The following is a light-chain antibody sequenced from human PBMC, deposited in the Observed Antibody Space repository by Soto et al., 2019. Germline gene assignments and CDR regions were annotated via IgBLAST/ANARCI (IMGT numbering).Light chain of an antibody. V-gene: IGKV3-20*01. J-gene: IGKJ5*01. CDR1: QSVSSNY. Sequence: EIVLTQSPDTLSLSPGDSATLSCRASQSVSSNYVAWYQQKPGQAPRLLIYGTSSRATGIPDRFSGSGSGTYFTLSISRLEPEDFAVFYCQQYDNSITFGQGTRLEIE. CDR2: GTS. CDR3: QQYDNSIT.